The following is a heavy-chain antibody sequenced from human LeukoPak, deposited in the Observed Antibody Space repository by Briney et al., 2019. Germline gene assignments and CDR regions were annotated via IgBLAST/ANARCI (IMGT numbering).Heavy chain of an antibody. V-gene: IGHV1-8*03. Sequence: ASVKVSCKASGYTFTSYDINWVRQATGQGLEWMGWMNPNSGNTGYAQKFQGRVTITRNTSISTAYMELSSLRSEDTAVYYCARGRYCSGGSCYLPKAGPNWFDPWGQGTLVTVSS. J-gene: IGHJ5*02. CDR3: ARGRYCSGGSCYLPKAGPNWFDP. CDR1: GYTFTSYD. D-gene: IGHD2-15*01. CDR2: MNPNSGNT.